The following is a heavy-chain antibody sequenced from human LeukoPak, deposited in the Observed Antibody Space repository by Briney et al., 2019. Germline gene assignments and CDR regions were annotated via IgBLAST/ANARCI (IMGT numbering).Heavy chain of an antibody. CDR2: IYPGDSNT. CDR3: ARRPMIPFGGAQYYFDY. J-gene: IGHJ4*02. CDR1: GYSFTSYW. V-gene: IGHV5-51*01. Sequence: GESLRISCKGSGYSFTSYWIGWVRQMPGKGLEWMGIIYPGDSNTKYSPSFQGQVTISADKSIRTAYLQWSSLEASDTAMYYCARRPMIPFGGAQYYFDYWGQGTLVTVSS. D-gene: IGHD3-16*01.